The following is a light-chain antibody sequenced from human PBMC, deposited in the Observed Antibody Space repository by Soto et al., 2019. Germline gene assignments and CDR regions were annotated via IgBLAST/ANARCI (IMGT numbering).Light chain of an antibody. V-gene: IGLV2-8*01. CDR3: TSFASNTKFWL. J-gene: IGLJ3*02. CDR2: EVT. CDR1: SNDVGGYNY. Sequence: QSALTQPPSASGSPGQSVTISCTGTSNDVGGYNYVSWYQRHPGKAPKLMIYEVTKRPSGVPDRFSGSKSGNTASLTVSGLQAEDEADYYCTSFASNTKFWLFGGGTQLTVL.